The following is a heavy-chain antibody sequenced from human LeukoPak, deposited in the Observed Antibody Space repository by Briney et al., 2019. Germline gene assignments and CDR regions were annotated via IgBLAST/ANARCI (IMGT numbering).Heavy chain of an antibody. CDR3: AREGGTVVVGRFDY. D-gene: IGHD2-2*01. Sequence: GGSLRLSCAACGIDFRASGMHWVRQAPGMGLEWVTFIQTDGSDKYYAASVAGRFTISRDNSKNTVYLHMNSLRPDDTALYYCAREGGTVVVGRFDYWGQGTLVTVSS. J-gene: IGHJ4*02. CDR2: IQTDGSDK. V-gene: IGHV3-30*02. CDR1: GIDFRASG.